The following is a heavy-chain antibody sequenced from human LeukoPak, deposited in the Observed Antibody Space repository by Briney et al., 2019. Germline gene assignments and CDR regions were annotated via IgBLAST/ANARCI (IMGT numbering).Heavy chain of an antibody. CDR2: ISGSGGST. D-gene: IGHD3-9*01. Sequence: PGGSLRLSCAASGFTFSSYGMSWVRQAPGKGLEWVSAISGSGGSTYYADSVKGRFTISRDNSKNTLYLQMNSLRAEDTAVYYCAKGGAYYDILTGYLGAFDIWGQGTMVTVSS. CDR3: AKGGAYYDILTGYLGAFDI. CDR1: GFTFSSYG. V-gene: IGHV3-23*01. J-gene: IGHJ3*02.